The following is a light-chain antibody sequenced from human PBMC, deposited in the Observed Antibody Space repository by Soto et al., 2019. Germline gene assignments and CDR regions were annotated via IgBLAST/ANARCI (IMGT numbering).Light chain of an antibody. J-gene: IGKJ2*01. CDR3: HQYGSSPPYT. CDR2: RAS. Sequence: EIGLTQSPGTLSLSPGERATLSCRASQVITSSYLSWYQQKPGQAPRLLISRASTRAAGVPDRFSGSGSGTDFTLSISRLEPEDFAVYYCHQYGSSPPYTFGQGTKLEIK. V-gene: IGKV3-20*01. CDR1: QVITSSY.